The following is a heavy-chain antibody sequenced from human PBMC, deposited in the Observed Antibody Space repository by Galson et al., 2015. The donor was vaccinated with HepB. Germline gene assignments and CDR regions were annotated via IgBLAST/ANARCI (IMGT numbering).Heavy chain of an antibody. Sequence: SLRLSCAASGFTVSGNYMSWVRQAPGKGLEWVANIKQDGSEKYYVDSVKGRFTISRDNAKNSLHLQMNSLRAEDTAVYYCARAEDTYYYDSSGYYSPLDYWGQGTLVTVSS. J-gene: IGHJ4*02. CDR2: IKQDGSEK. V-gene: IGHV3-7*01. D-gene: IGHD3-22*01. CDR3: ARAEDTYYYDSSGYYSPLDY. CDR1: GFTVSGNY.